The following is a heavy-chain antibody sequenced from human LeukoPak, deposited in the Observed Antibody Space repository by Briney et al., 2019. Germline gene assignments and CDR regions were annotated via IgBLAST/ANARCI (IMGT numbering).Heavy chain of an antibody. Sequence: GGSLRLSCAVSGFTFSSFPFHWVRQAPGKGLEWGAAISTDGSYKYHGDSVKGRFTISRDNPMNTLYLQMNGLRPDDTAVYYCARSLIPGRWYFDLWGRGTLVTVSS. CDR1: GFTFSSFP. CDR3: ARSLIPGRWYFDL. CDR2: ISTDGSYK. V-gene: IGHV3-30*04. D-gene: IGHD3-16*01. J-gene: IGHJ2*01.